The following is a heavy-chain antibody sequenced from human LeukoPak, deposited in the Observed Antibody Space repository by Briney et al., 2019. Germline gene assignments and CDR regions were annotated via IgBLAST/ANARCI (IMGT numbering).Heavy chain of an antibody. J-gene: IGHJ3*02. D-gene: IGHD6-19*01. CDR1: GGTFSSYA. Sequence: SVKVSCKASGGTFSSYAISWVRQAPGQGLEWMGGIIPIFGTANYAQKFQGRVTITTHESTSTAYMELSSLRSEDTAVYYCTRDIKAVAGLVVPVDAFDIWGQGTMVTVSS. CDR3: TRDIKAVAGLVVPVDAFDI. V-gene: IGHV1-69*05. CDR2: IIPIFGTA.